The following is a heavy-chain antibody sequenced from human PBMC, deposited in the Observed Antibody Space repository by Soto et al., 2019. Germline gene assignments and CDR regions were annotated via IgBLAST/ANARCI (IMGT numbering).Heavy chain of an antibody. CDR1: GYTFISYA. CDR2: INAGNGNT. V-gene: IGHV1-3*01. CDR3: ARELQGLYYFDY. Sequence: ASVKVSCKASGYTFISYAVHWVRQAPGQRLEWMGWINAGNGNTKYSQKFQGRVTITRDTSASTAYMELTSLRSEDTAVYYCARELQGLYYFDYWGQGTLVTVSS. J-gene: IGHJ4*02. D-gene: IGHD2-15*01.